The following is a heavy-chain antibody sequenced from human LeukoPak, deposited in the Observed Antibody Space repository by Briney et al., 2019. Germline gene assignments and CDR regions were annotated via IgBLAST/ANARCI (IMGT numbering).Heavy chain of an antibody. J-gene: IGHJ3*02. CDR1: GYTFTSHN. Sequence: ASVKVSCTASGYTFTSHNMHWVRQAPGQRLEWMGWINTGNGIKKYSQKFQGRVTVTRDTSASTAYMELSSLRSEDTAVYYCARSAVEAFFDIWGQGTMVTVSS. V-gene: IGHV1-3*04. CDR2: INTGNGIK. D-gene: IGHD2-15*01. CDR3: ARSAVEAFFDI.